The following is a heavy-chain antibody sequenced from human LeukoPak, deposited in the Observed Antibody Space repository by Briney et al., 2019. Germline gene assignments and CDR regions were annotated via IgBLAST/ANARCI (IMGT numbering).Heavy chain of an antibody. V-gene: IGHV1-69*05. Sequence: SVKVSCKASGGTFSSYAISWVRQAPGQGLEWMGRIIPIFGTANHAQKFQGRVTITTDESTSTAYMELSSLRSDDTAVYYCARVVYCSGGSCYPSNYYYYMDVWGKGTSVTVSS. CDR1: GGTFSSYA. CDR2: IIPIFGTA. D-gene: IGHD2-15*01. CDR3: ARVVYCSGGSCYPSNYYYYMDV. J-gene: IGHJ6*03.